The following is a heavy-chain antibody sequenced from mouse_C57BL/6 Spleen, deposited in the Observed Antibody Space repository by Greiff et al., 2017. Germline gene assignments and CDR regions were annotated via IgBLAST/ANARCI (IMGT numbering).Heavy chain of an antibody. D-gene: IGHD2-4*01. CDR1: GYTFTSYW. J-gene: IGHJ3*01. CDR3: ARAMDYPY. V-gene: IGHV1-61*01. CDR2: IYPSDSET. Sequence: QVHVKQPGAELVRPGSSVKLSCKASGYTFTSYWMDWVKQRPGQGLEWIGNIYPSDSETHYNPKFKDKATLTVDKSSSTAYMQLSSLTSEDSAVYYCARAMDYPYWGQGTLVTVSA.